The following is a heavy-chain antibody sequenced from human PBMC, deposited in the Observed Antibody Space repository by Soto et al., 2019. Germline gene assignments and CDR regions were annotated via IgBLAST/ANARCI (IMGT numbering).Heavy chain of an antibody. D-gene: IGHD5-12*01. J-gene: IGHJ4*02. Sequence: QVQLQESGPGLVKPSETLSLTCTVSGGSISSYYWSWIRQPPGKGLEWIGYIYYSGSTNYNPSLKSRVTISVDTSKNQFSLKPSSVTAADTAVYYCARLGPHGGYPDYWGQGTLVTVSS. CDR1: GGSISSYY. CDR2: IYYSGST. CDR3: ARLGPHGGYPDY. V-gene: IGHV4-59*08.